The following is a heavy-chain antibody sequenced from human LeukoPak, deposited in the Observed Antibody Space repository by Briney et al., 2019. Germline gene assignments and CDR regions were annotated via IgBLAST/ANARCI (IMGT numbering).Heavy chain of an antibody. V-gene: IGHV3-23*01. CDR3: AKDHCSSPSCYIGRSDY. J-gene: IGHJ4*02. CDR2: ISGSGGST. CDR1: GFTFSSYT. Sequence: GGSLRLSCGASGFTFSSYTMSWVRQAPGKGLEWVSAISGSGGSTYYADSVRGRFTISRDNSKNTVYLQMNTLRVEDTAVYYCAKDHCSSPSCYIGRSDYWGQGTLVTVSS. D-gene: IGHD2-2*02.